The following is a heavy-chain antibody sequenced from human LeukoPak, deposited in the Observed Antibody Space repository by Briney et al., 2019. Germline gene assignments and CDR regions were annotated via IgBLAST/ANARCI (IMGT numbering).Heavy chain of an antibody. J-gene: IGHJ4*01. CDR2: INPNSGGT. CDR3: ARDQWTASWSDSAY. D-gene: IGHD5-18*01. Sequence: ASVKVSCTASGYTFTGYYMHWVRQAPAQGLEWMGWINPNSGGTNYAQKFQGRVTMTRDTSISTAYMELSRLRSDDTAVYYCARDQWTASWSDSAYWGEGTLVTVSS. V-gene: IGHV1-2*02. CDR1: GYTFTGYY.